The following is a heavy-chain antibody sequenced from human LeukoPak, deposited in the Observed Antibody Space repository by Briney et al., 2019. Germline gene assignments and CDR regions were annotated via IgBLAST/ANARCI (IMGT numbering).Heavy chain of an antibody. V-gene: IGHV4-39*07. CDR3: ARGGVVRGVIITNPDY. CDR1: GGSISSSSYY. Sequence: PSETLSLTCSVSGGSISSSSYYWGWIRQPPGKGLEWIGSIYYSGSTYYNSSLKSRVTISIDTSKNRFSLRLSSVTAADTAVYYCARGGVVRGVIITNPDYWGQGTLVTASS. J-gene: IGHJ4*02. D-gene: IGHD3-10*01. CDR2: IYYSGST.